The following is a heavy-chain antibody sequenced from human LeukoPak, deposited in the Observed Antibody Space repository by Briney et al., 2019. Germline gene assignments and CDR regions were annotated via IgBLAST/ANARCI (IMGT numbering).Heavy chain of an antibody. CDR2: IWFDGSNE. CDR3: AKVVPFELGFDY. Sequence: GRSLRLSCAASGFIFSNYGMHWVRQAPGKGLEWVAVIWFDGSNEDYADSVKGRFTISRDNSKNTLFLQTNSLRAEDTAVYYCAKVVPFELGFDYWGQGTLVTVSS. J-gene: IGHJ4*02. D-gene: IGHD3/OR15-3a*01. V-gene: IGHV3-33*06. CDR1: GFIFSNYG.